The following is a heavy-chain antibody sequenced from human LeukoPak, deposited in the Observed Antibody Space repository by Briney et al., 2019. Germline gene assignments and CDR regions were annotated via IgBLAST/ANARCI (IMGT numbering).Heavy chain of an antibody. CDR1: GFTFSSYA. Sequence: HPGGSLRLSCAASGFTFSSYAMHWVRQAPGMGLEWVAVISYDGSNKYYADSVKGRFTISRDNSKNTLYLQMNSLRAEDTAVYYCARDLTSGTALDYWGQGTLVTVSS. V-gene: IGHV3-30-3*01. CDR3: ARDLTSGTALDY. J-gene: IGHJ4*02. CDR2: ISYDGSNK. D-gene: IGHD1-26*01.